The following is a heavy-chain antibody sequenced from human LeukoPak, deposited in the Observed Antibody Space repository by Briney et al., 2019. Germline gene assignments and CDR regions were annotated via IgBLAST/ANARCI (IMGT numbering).Heavy chain of an antibody. CDR2: IIPIFGTA. CDR3: ARVTSLLVMDV. J-gene: IGHJ6*03. Sequence: ASVKVSFKASGGTFSSYAISWVRQAPGQGLEWMGGIIPIFGTANYVQKFQGRVTITADESTSTDYMELSSLRSEDTAVYYCARVTSLLVMDVWGKGTTVTVSS. V-gene: IGHV1-69*13. D-gene: IGHD6-6*01. CDR1: GGTFSSYA.